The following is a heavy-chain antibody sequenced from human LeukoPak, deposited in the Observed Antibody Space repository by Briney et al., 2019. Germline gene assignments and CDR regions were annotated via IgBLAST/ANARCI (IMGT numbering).Heavy chain of an antibody. J-gene: IGHJ4*02. Sequence: SETLSLTCTVSGGSISSYYWSWIRQPPGKGLGWIGYIYYSGSTNYNPSLKSRVTTSVDTSKNQFSLKLSSVTAADTAVYYCARTYCSGGSCYSDYWGQGTLVTVSS. CDR3: ARTYCSGGSCYSDY. D-gene: IGHD2-15*01. CDR1: GGSISSYY. CDR2: IYYSGST. V-gene: IGHV4-59*01.